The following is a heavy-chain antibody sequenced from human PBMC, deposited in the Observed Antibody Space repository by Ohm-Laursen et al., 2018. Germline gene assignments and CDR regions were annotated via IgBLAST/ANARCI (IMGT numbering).Heavy chain of an antibody. V-gene: IGHV3-23*01. CDR1: GFTFIAYA. CDR3: AKYSNYFSSGLPSLDH. D-gene: IGHD4-11*01. Sequence: SLRLSCTASGFTFIAYAMHWVRQAPGRGLEWVSSISGSGTSTYYADSVKGRFAISRDNSKNTLYLQMNSLRAEDTAVYYCAKYSNYFSSGLPSLDHWGQGTLVTVSS. J-gene: IGHJ4*02. CDR2: ISGSGTST.